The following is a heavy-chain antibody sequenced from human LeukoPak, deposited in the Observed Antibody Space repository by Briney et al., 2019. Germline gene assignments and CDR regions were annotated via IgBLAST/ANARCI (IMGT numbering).Heavy chain of an antibody. J-gene: IGHJ4*02. V-gene: IGHV1-69*02. CDR1: GGTFSSYT. CDR2: IIPILGIA. Sequence: SVKVSCKASGGTFSSYTISWVRQAPGQGLEWMGRIIPILGIANYAQKSQGRVTITADKSTSTDYMELSSLRSGDTAVYYCARGTAAAGKDYWGQGTLVTVSS. D-gene: IGHD6-13*01. CDR3: ARGTAAAGKDY.